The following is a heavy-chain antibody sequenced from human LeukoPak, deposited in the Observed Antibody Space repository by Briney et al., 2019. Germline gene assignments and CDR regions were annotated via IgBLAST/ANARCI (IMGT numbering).Heavy chain of an antibody. Sequence: GGSLRLSCAASGFTFSSYEMNWVRQAPGKGLEWASYISSSGSTIYYADSVKGRFTISRDNSKNTLYLQMNSLRAEDTAVYYCARARTTLDYWGQGTLVTVSS. D-gene: IGHD1-14*01. CDR1: GFTFSSYE. V-gene: IGHV3-48*03. CDR2: ISSSGSTI. J-gene: IGHJ4*02. CDR3: ARARTTLDY.